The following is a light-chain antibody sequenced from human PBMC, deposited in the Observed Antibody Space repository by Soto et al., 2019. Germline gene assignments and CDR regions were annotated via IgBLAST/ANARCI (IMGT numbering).Light chain of an antibody. Sequence: EIVMTQSPATLSVSPGERVTLFCRASQSVSGNLAWHQQKPGQAPRLLIYGSSHRATGVPARFSGSGSGTEFTLTISSLQSEDVAVYYCQHYYYWPPWTFGQGTKVESK. J-gene: IGKJ1*01. V-gene: IGKV3-15*01. CDR3: QHYYYWPPWT. CDR1: QSVSGN. CDR2: GSS.